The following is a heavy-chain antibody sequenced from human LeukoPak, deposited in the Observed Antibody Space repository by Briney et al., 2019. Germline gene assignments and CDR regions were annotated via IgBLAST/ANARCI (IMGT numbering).Heavy chain of an antibody. Sequence: GGSLRLSCAASGFTFSSYGMHWVRQAPGKGLEWVAFIRYDGSNKYYADSVKGRFTISRDNSKNTLYLQMNSLRAEDTAVYYCAKGKIVVVTLRGYYMDVWGKGTMVTISS. CDR1: GFTFSSYG. J-gene: IGHJ6*03. CDR3: AKGKIVVVTLRGYYMDV. CDR2: IRYDGSNK. V-gene: IGHV3-30*02. D-gene: IGHD3-22*01.